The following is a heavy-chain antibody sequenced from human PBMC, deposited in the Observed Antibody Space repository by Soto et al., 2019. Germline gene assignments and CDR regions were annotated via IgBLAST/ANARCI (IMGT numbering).Heavy chain of an antibody. J-gene: IGHJ4*02. Sequence: PSETLSLTCTVSGGSISSYYWSWIRQPPGKGLEWIGYIYYSGSTNYNPSLKSRVTISVDTSKNQFSLKLSSVTAADTAVYYCARANYGDYTSWGQGTLVTVSS. CDR3: ARANYGDYTS. CDR2: IYYSGST. V-gene: IGHV4-59*01. CDR1: GGSISSYY. D-gene: IGHD4-17*01.